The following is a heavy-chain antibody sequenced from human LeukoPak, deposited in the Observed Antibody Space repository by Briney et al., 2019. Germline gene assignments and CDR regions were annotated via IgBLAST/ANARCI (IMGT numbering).Heavy chain of an antibody. V-gene: IGHV4-31*03. J-gene: IGHJ4*02. CDR2: IYYSGST. D-gene: IGHD3-22*01. Sequence: SETLSLTCTVSGGSISSDGYYWSWIRQHPGKGLEWIGYIYYSGSTYYNPSLKSRVTISVDTSKNQFSLKLSSVTAADTAVYYCARDRDSSGYLYWGQGTLVTVSS. CDR3: ARDRDSSGYLY. CDR1: GGSISSDGYY.